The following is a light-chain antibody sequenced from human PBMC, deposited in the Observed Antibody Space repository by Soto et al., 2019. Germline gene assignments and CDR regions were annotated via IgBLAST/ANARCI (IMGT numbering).Light chain of an antibody. V-gene: IGLV2-14*03. J-gene: IGLJ2*01. CDR1: SIDVGGYNY. CDR3: YSYPSSSTYVV. Sequence: QSALTQPASVSGSPGQSITISCTGTSIDVGGYNYVSWYQQHPCNYPQLIIYDVDHRPSGVSNRFSGSKSGNTASLTITGLQAEDEAGYYCYSYPSSSTYVVFGGGTTLTVL. CDR2: DVD.